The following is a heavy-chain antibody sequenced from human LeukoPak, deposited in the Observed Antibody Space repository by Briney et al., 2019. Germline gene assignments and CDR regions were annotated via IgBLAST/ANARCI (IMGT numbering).Heavy chain of an antibody. V-gene: IGHV4-59*01. J-gene: IGHJ4*02. Sequence: PSETLSLTCTVSGGPLSAYYWTWIRQPPGKGLEWIGYIYDNGNTNYNPSLKSRVSITVDTSKNQFSLKLTSVTAADTAMYYCATGETGSTLGGYWGQGTLVTVSS. CDR1: GGPLSAYY. CDR3: ATGETGSTLGGY. CDR2: IYDNGNT. D-gene: IGHD1-1*01.